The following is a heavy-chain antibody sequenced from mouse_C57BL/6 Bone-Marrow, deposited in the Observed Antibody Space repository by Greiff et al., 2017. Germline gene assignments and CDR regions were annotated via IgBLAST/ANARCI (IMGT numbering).Heavy chain of an antibody. D-gene: IGHD1-1*01. CDR3: ARDYYGTDWYFDV. CDR2: INPNNGGT. V-gene: IGHV1-26*01. Sequence: EVQLQQSGPELVKPGASVKIPCKASGYTFTDYYMNWVKQSHGKSLEWIGDINPNNGGTSYNQKFKGKATLTVDKSSSTAYMELRSLTSEDSAVYYCARDYYGTDWYFDVWGTGTTVTVSS. J-gene: IGHJ1*03. CDR1: GYTFTDYY.